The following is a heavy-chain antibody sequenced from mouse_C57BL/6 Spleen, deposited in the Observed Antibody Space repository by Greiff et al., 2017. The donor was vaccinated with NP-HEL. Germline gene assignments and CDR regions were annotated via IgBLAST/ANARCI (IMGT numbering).Heavy chain of an antibody. V-gene: IGHV1-80*01. J-gene: IGHJ3*01. D-gene: IGHD2-4*01. CDR2: IYPGDGDT. CDR1: GYAFSSYW. CDR3: ARDYYDYDGAY. Sequence: VMLVESGAELVKPGASVKISCKASGYAFSSYWMNWVKQRPGKGLEWIGQIYPGDGDTNYNGKFKGKATLTADKSSSTADMQLSSLTSEDSAVYFCARDYYDYDGAYWGQGTLVTVSA.